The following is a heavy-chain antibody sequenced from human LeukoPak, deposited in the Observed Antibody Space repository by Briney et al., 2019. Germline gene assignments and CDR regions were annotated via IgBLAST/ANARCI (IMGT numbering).Heavy chain of an antibody. Sequence: PGGSLRLSCAASGFTFSSYGMHWVRQAPGKGLEWVAVISYDGSNKYYADSVKGRFTISRDNSKNTLYLQMNSLRAEDTAVYYCAKDEAGYNYQVDYWGQGTLVTVSS. V-gene: IGHV3-30*18. CDR2: ISYDGSNK. D-gene: IGHD5-24*01. CDR3: AKDEAGYNYQVDY. J-gene: IGHJ4*02. CDR1: GFTFSSYG.